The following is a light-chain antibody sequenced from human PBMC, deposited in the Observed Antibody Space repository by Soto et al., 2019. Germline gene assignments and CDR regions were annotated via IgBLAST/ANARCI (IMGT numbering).Light chain of an antibody. CDR1: RDVGSD. J-gene: IGKJ1*01. CDR3: LQDYGDSWT. Sequence: SLSASVGEKIIITCRASRDVGSDVSWYQQKPGQAPKLLIYAASNLYTGVPSRFSGSRSGTEFTLTISSLQPEDFASYYCLQDYGDSWTFGQGTKVDI. CDR2: AAS. V-gene: IGKV1-6*01.